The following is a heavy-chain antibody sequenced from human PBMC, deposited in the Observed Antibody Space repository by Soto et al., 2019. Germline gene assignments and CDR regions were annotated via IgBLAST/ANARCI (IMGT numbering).Heavy chain of an antibody. J-gene: IGHJ6*02. CDR2: IWYDGSSK. CDR3: ARDRRDGDFYYYGMDV. V-gene: IGHV3-33*01. CDR1: GFTFTTYG. Sequence: QVQLVESGGGVVQPGRSLRVSCAASGFTFTTYGMHWVRQAPGKGLEWVAVIWYDGSSKYYADSVKGRFTISRDNSKNTLYLQMNSLRAEDTAVYYCARDRRDGDFYYYGMDVWGQGTTVTVSS. D-gene: IGHD4-17*01.